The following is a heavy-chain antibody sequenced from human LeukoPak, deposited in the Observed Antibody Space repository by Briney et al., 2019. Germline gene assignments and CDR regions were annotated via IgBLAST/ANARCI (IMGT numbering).Heavy chain of an antibody. V-gene: IGHV3-23*01. Sequence: GGSLRLSCAASGFTFTNYAMTWVRQAPGKGLEWVSVISGSGSNTDYADSVKGRFTISRDNSKNTLSLQMNSLRAEDTAIYYCAKLVGTGTTPPDYCGQGTLVTVSS. CDR3: AKLVGTGTTPPDY. J-gene: IGHJ4*02. CDR2: ISGSGSNT. D-gene: IGHD1-1*01. CDR1: GFTFTNYA.